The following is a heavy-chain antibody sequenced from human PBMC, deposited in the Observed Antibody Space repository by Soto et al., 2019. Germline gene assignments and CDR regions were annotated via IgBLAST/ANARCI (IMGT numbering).Heavy chain of an antibody. D-gene: IGHD5-12*01. CDR1: GASISYGGFS. V-gene: IGHV4-30-2*06. J-gene: IGHJ4*02. Sequence: QLQLQESGSGLVKTSETLSLTCTVSGASISYGGFSWSWIRQSPGKGLEWIGYISHLESTYFHPSFKSRLTMSIDRTRNPFSLKLSSVTAADMAVYYCARGGGYDSFDYWGQGVLVTVSS. CDR3: ARGGGYDSFDY. CDR2: ISHLEST.